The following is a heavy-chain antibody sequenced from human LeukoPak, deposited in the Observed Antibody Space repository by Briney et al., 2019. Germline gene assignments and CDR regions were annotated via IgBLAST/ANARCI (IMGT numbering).Heavy chain of an antibody. CDR2: INPNSGGT. D-gene: IGHD2-15*01. CDR1: GYIFTGYY. Sequence: ASVKVSCKASGYIFTGYYMHWVRQAPGQGLEWMGWINPNSGGTNYAQKFQGRVTMTRDTSISTAYMELSRLRSDDTAVYYCAREHECGGGSCYVYWGQGTLVTVSS. V-gene: IGHV1-2*02. J-gene: IGHJ4*02. CDR3: AREHECGGGSCYVY.